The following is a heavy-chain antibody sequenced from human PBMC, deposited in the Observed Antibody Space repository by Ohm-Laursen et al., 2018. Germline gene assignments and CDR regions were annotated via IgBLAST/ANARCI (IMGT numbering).Heavy chain of an antibody. J-gene: IGHJ6*02. CDR3: TRDRDWIVYGMDV. V-gene: IGHV3-48*03. D-gene: IGHD1-1*01. Sequence: SLRLSCSASGFTFSSYEMNWVRQAPGKGLEWVSYISSSGSTIYYADSVKGRFTISRDNAKNSLYLQMNSLRAEDTAVYYCTRDRDWIVYGMDVWGQGTTVTVSS. CDR2: ISSSGSTI. CDR1: GFTFSSYE.